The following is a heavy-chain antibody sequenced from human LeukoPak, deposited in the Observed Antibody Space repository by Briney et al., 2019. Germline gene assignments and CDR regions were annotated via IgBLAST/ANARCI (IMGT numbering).Heavy chain of an antibody. CDR3: ARGSSGWYYLEPGGMDV. Sequence: GGSLRLSCAASGFSFSDHYMSWIRQAPGKGLEWVSYISSGGSTKYYADSVKGRFTISRDNAKNLLYLQMNSLRAEDTAVYYCARGSSGWYYLEPGGMDVWGQGTTVTVSS. CDR1: GFSFSDHY. V-gene: IGHV3-11*01. J-gene: IGHJ6*02. CDR2: ISSGGSTK. D-gene: IGHD6-19*01.